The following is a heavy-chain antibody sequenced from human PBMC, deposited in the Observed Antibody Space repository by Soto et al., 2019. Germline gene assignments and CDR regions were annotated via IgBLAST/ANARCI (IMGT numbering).Heavy chain of an antibody. CDR2: ISAYNGNT. CDR1: GYTFTSYG. Sequence: AAVKVSCKASGYTFTSYGISWVRQAPGQGLEWMGWISAYNGNTNYAQKLQGRVTMTTDTSTSTAYMELRSLRSDGTAVYYCAREEGTHSSGWTADYWGQGTLVTVSS. CDR3: AREEGTHSSGWTADY. J-gene: IGHJ4*02. V-gene: IGHV1-18*01. D-gene: IGHD6-19*01.